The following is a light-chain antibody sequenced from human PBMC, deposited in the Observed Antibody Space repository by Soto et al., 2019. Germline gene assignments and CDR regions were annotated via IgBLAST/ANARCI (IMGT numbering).Light chain of an antibody. J-gene: IGLJ3*02. CDR1: SSDVGGSNL. CDR2: DVI. Sequence: QSALTQPRSVSGSPGQSVTISCTGTSSDVGGSNLVSWYPQHAGRAPKLVIYDVIKRPSGVPDRFSGSKSGNTASLTISGLQVEDEAAYYCCSYAGNSLWVFGGGTNLTVL. V-gene: IGLV2-11*01. CDR3: CSYAGNSLWV.